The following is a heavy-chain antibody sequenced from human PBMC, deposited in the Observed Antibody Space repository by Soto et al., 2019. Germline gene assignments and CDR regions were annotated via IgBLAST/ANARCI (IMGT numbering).Heavy chain of an antibody. V-gene: IGHV3-23*01. CDR2: ISGSGGST. Sequence: PGGSLRLSCAASGFTFSSYAMSWVRQAPGKGLEWVSAISGSGGSTYYADSVKGRFTISRDNSKNTLYLQMNSLRAEDTAVYYCAKDPYYGSGSYYTPLGSFDPWGQGTLVTVSS. CDR3: AKDPYYGSGSYYTPLGSFDP. D-gene: IGHD3-10*01. CDR1: GFTFSSYA. J-gene: IGHJ5*02.